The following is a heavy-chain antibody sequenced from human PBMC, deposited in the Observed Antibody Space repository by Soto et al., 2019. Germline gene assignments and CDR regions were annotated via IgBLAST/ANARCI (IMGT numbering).Heavy chain of an antibody. CDR1: GFTFSSYG. V-gene: IGHV3-30*18. D-gene: IGHD1-26*01. J-gene: IGHJ4*02. Sequence: GGSLRLSCAASGFTFSSYGMHWVRQPPGKGLEWVAVISYDGSNKYYADSVKGRFTISRDNSKNALYLQMNSLRAEDTAVYYCAKDLVGATHRVYYFDYWGQGTLVTVSS. CDR3: AKDLVGATHRVYYFDY. CDR2: ISYDGSNK.